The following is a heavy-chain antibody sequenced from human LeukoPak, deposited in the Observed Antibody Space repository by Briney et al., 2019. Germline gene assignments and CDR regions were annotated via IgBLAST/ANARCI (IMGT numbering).Heavy chain of an antibody. CDR3: ARGASGWLYYFDY. J-gene: IGHJ4*02. V-gene: IGHV3-48*03. Sequence: PGGSLRLSCAASGFTFSCYEMNWVRQAPGKGLEWVSYISSSGSTIYYADSVKGRFTISRDNAKNSLYLQMNSLRAEDTAVYYCARGASGWLYYFDYWGQGTLVTVSS. D-gene: IGHD6-19*01. CDR1: GFTFSCYE. CDR2: ISSSGSTI.